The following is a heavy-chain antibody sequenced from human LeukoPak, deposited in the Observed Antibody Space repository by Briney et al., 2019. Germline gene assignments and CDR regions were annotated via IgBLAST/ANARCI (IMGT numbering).Heavy chain of an antibody. J-gene: IGHJ4*02. D-gene: IGHD3-10*01. CDR1: GYTFTSYG. Sequence: GASVKVSCKASGYTFTSYGISWVRQAPGQGLEWMGWISAYNGNTNYAQKLQGRVTMTTDTSTSTAYMELRSLRSDDTAVYYCARLLSSVRGVISYYFDYWGQGTLVTVSS. CDR2: ISAYNGNT. CDR3: ARLLSSVRGVISYYFDY. V-gene: IGHV1-18*01.